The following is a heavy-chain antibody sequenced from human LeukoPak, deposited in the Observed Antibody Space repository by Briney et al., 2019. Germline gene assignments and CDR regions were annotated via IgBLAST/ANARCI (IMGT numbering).Heavy chain of an antibody. Sequence: GGSLRLSCAASGFTFSSCSMNWVRQAPGKGLEWVSYISSSSSTIYYADSVKGRFTISRDNAKNSLYLQMNSLRAEDTAVYYCARSNYDFWSGYYTEGGYFDYWGQGTLVTVSS. D-gene: IGHD3-3*01. J-gene: IGHJ4*02. CDR3: ARSNYDFWSGYYTEGGYFDY. CDR2: ISSSSSTI. V-gene: IGHV3-48*01. CDR1: GFTFSSCS.